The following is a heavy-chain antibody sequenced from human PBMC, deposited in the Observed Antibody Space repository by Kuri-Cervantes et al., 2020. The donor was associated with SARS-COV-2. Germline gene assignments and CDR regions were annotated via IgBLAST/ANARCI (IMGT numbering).Heavy chain of an antibody. CDR1: GFTFSSYA. V-gene: IGHV3-23*01. CDR3: AKDHRGGKVDY. Sequence: GESLKISCAASGFTFSSYAVSWVRQAPGKGLEWVSAISGSGGSTYYADSVKGRFTISRDNSKNTLCLQMNSLRAEDTAVYYCAKDHRGGKVDYWGQGTLVTVSS. J-gene: IGHJ4*02. CDR2: ISGSGGST.